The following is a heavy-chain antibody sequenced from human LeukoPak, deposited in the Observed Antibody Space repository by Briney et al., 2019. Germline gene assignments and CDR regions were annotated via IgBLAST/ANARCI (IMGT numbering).Heavy chain of an antibody. Sequence: GASVKVSCKASGGTFSSYAISWVRQAPGQGLEWMGGIIPIFGTANYAQKFQGRVTITADESTSTAYMELSSLRSEDTAVYYCARLCIAVASHVEGPYYGMDVWGQGTTVTVSS. CDR3: ARLCIAVASHVEGPYYGMDV. D-gene: IGHD6-19*01. J-gene: IGHJ6*02. CDR2: IIPIFGTA. CDR1: GGTFSSYA. V-gene: IGHV1-69*13.